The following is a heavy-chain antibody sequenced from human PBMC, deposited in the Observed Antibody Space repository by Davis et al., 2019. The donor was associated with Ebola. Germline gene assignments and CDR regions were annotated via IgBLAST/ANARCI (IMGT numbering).Heavy chain of an antibody. CDR1: GFTFSSYG. CDR3: AKGHYYDSSGLDY. CDR2: ISYDGSNK. D-gene: IGHD3-22*01. J-gene: IGHJ4*02. V-gene: IGHV3-30*18. Sequence: GESLKISCAASGFTFSSYGMHWVRQAPGKGLEWVAVISYDGSNKYYADSVKGRFTISRDNSKNTLYLQMNSLRAEDTAVYYCAKGHYYDSSGLDYWGQGTLVTVSS.